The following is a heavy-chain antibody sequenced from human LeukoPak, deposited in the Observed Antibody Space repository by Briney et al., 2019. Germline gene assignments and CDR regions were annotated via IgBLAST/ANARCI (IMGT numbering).Heavy chain of an antibody. CDR2: ISSSSSTI. Sequence: QSGGSLRLSCAASGFTFSSYSMNWVRQAPGKGLEWVSYISSSSSTIYYADPVKGRFTISRDNAKNSLYLQMNSLRAEDTAVYYCARDARRYCSGGSCSPLDYWGQGTLVTVSS. V-gene: IGHV3-48*01. CDR1: GFTFSSYS. CDR3: ARDARRYCSGGSCSPLDY. J-gene: IGHJ4*02. D-gene: IGHD2-15*01.